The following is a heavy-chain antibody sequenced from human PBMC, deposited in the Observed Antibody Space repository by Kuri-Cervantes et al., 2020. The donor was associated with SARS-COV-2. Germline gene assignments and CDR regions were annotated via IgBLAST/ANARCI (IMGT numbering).Heavy chain of an antibody. CDR2: IYYSGST. Sequence: SETLSLTCTVSGGSISSYYWSWIRQPPGKGLEWIGYIYYSGSTNYNPSLKSRVTISVDTSKNQFSLKLSSVTAADTAVYYCARIGSYDFWSGYPSRPQYYYYYGMDVWGQGTTVTVSS. V-gene: IGHV4-59*01. CDR1: GGSISSYY. D-gene: IGHD3-3*01. CDR3: ARIGSYDFWSGYPSRPQYYYYYGMDV. J-gene: IGHJ6*02.